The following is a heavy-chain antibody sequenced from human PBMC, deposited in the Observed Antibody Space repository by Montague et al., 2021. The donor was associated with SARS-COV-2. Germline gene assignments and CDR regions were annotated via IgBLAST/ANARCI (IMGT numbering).Heavy chain of an antibody. J-gene: IGHJ4*02. CDR1: GFTFRNYA. Sequence: SLRLSCPASGFTFRNYALTLVRWAPGKGLEWVSAIGDSGTKTHYSDSXXVRFTISRDNSKDTVYLEMNSLKVDDTAVYFCAKDPIPGGSNPYYFDFWGQGTLVTVSS. D-gene: IGHD3-10*01. CDR3: AKDPIPGGSNPYYFDF. CDR2: IGDSGTKT. V-gene: IGHV3-23*01.